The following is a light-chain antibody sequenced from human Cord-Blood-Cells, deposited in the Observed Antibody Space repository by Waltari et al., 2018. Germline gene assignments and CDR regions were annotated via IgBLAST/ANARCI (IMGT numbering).Light chain of an antibody. CDR1: SGDVGGYTL. J-gene: IGLJ3*02. Sequence: HSALTQLPSGSGSPGQSITISCPGTSGDVGGYTLVSWYQQHPGKAPKLMIYEGSKRPSGVSNRFSGSKSGNTASLTISGLQAEDEADYYCCSYAGSSTWVFGGGTKLTVL. V-gene: IGLV2-23*01. CDR3: CSYAGSSTWV. CDR2: EGS.